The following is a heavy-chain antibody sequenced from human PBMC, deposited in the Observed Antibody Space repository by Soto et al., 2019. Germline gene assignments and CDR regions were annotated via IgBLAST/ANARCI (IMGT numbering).Heavy chain of an antibody. CDR1: GFTFDDYT. D-gene: IGHD3-16*01. J-gene: IGHJ6*01. CDR3: AKGLGTYYYYGMDV. CDR2: ISWDGGST. Sequence: GGSLRLSCAASGFTFDDYTMHWVRQAPGKGLEWVSLISWDGGSTYYADSVKGRFTISRDNSKNSLYLQMNSLRTEDTALYYCAKGLGTYYYYGMDVWGKGPRSPSPQ. V-gene: IGHV3-43*01.